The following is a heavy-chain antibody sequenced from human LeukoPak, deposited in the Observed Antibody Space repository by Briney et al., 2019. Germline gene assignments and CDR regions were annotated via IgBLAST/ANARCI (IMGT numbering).Heavy chain of an antibody. D-gene: IGHD4-17*01. V-gene: IGHV4-59*01. Sequence: PSETLSLTCTVSGGSISSYYWSWIRQPPGKGLEWIGYIYHSGSTNYNPSLKSRVTISIDTSKNQFSLKLSSVTAADTAVYYCARNYGDLDYWGQGTLVTVSS. CDR2: IYHSGST. CDR3: ARNYGDLDY. CDR1: GGSISSYY. J-gene: IGHJ4*02.